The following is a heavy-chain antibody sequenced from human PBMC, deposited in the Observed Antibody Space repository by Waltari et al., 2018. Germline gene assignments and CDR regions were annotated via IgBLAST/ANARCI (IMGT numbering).Heavy chain of an antibody. J-gene: IGHJ3*02. D-gene: IGHD3-22*01. CDR1: GGSISSVSSY. CDR3: ARGTYYYDSSGYYPDAFDI. Sequence: QVQLQESGPGLVKPSQTLSLTCTVSGGSISSVSSYWSWLRQPAGKGLEWIGRIYTSGSTNYNPSLKSRVTISVDTSKNQFSLKLSSVTAADTAVYYCARGTYYYDSSGYYPDAFDIWGQGTMVTVSS. CDR2: IYTSGST. V-gene: IGHV4-61*02.